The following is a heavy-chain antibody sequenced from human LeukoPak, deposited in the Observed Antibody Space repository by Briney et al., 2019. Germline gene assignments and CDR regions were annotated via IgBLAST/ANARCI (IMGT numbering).Heavy chain of an antibody. CDR3: AKDLPNPAVAGTNDAFDI. CDR2: ISGSGGST. CDR1: GFTFSSYA. D-gene: IGHD6-19*01. Sequence: PGGSLRLSCAASGFTFSSYAMSWVRQAPGKGLEWVSAISGSGGSTYYADSVKGRFTISRDNSKNTLYLQMNSLRAEDTAVYYCAKDLPNPAVAGTNDAFDIWGQGTTVTVSS. V-gene: IGHV3-23*01. J-gene: IGHJ3*02.